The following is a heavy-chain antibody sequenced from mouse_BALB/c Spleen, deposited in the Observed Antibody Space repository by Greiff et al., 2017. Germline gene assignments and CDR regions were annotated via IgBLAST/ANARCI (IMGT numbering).Heavy chain of an antibody. CDR2: IYPGSGST. D-gene: IGHD2-1*01. CDR1: GYTFTDYW. CDR3: ARGDGNYAMDY. Sequence: QVQLQQPGAELVMPGASVKMSCKASGYTFTDYWMHWVKQRPGQGLEWIGEIYPGSGSTYYNEKFKGKATLTADKSSNTAYMQLSSLTSEDSAVYFCARGDGNYAMDYWGQGTSVTVSS. V-gene: IGHV1-77*01. J-gene: IGHJ4*01.